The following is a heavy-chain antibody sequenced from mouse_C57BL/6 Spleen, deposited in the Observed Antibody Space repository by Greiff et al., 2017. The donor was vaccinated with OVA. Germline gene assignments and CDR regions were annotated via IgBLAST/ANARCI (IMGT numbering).Heavy chain of an antibody. CDR1: GYTFTSYW. D-gene: IGHD1-3*01. CDR3: ARTGTNNAMDY. Sequence: QVQLQQPGAELVRPGSSVKLSCKASGYTFTSYWMHWVKQRPIQGLEWIGNIDPSDSETHYNQKFKDKATLTVDKSYSTAYMQLSSLTSEDSAVYYCARTGTNNAMDYWGQGTSVTVSA. J-gene: IGHJ4*01. CDR2: IDPSDSET. V-gene: IGHV1-52*01.